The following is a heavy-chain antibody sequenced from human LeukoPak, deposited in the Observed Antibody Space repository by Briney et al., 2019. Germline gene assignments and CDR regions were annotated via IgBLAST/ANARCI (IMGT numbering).Heavy chain of an antibody. V-gene: IGHV4-34*01. D-gene: IGHD1-1*01. CDR1: RGSSSAYY. J-gene: IGHJ4*03. CDR2: INHRVDT. CDR3: ARGPTISETGYFDY. Sequence: PPETLSPTCALYRGSSSAYYWGCIRQSPGGGVGWSVEINHRVDTHNKTSAKRRVGISVDTSKNQFPLTVTSLTAADTAVYYCARGPTISETGYFDYWGQGTLVTVSS.